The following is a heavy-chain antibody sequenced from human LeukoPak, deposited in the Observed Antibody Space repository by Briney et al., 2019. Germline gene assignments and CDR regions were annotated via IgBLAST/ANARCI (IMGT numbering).Heavy chain of an antibody. J-gene: IGHJ5*02. D-gene: IGHD2-2*01. CDR1: GYTFTGYY. V-gene: IGHV1-2*02. CDR3: ARDPFRVGPRFDP. CDR2: INPNSGGT. Sequence: GASVKVSCKASGYTFTGYYMHWVRQAPGQGLEWMGWINPNSGGTNYAQKFQGRVTMTRDTSISTAYMELSRLRSDDTAVYYCARDPFRVGPRFDPWGQGTLVTVSS.